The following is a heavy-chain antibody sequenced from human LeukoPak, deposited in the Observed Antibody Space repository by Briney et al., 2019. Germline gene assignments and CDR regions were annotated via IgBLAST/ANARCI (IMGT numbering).Heavy chain of an antibody. CDR2: IKQDGSEK. Sequence: PGGSLRLSCAASGFTFSNYCMHWVRQPPGKGLEWVANIKQDGSEKYYVDSVKGRFTISRDNAKNSLYLQMNSLRAEDTAVYYCARDSRPENIVVVPAATYYYYYYMDVWGKGTTVTVSS. D-gene: IGHD2-2*01. CDR1: GFTFSNYC. CDR3: ARDSRPENIVVVPAATYYYYYYMDV. J-gene: IGHJ6*03. V-gene: IGHV3-7*01.